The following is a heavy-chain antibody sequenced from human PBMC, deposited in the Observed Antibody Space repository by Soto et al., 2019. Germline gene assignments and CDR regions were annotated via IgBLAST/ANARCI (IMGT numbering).Heavy chain of an antibody. V-gene: IGHV1-18*01. J-gene: IGHJ4*02. Sequence: AASVKVSCKASGYSFTSYGSSWVRQAPGQGLEWMGWISAYNGNTNYAQKLQGRVTMTTDTSTSTVYLELRSLRSDDTAVYYGARIIDYPDKEIDYWGQGTLVTVSA. CDR3: ARIIDYPDKEIDY. D-gene: IGHD3-16*02. CDR1: GYSFTSYG. CDR2: ISAYNGNT.